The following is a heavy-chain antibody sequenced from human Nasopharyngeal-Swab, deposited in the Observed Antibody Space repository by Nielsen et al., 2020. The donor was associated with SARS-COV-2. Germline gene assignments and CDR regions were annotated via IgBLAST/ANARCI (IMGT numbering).Heavy chain of an antibody. D-gene: IGHD3-22*01. Sequence: GESLKISCAASGFTFSSYSMNWVRQAPGKGLEWVSSISSSSSYIYYADSVKGRFTISRDNAKNSLYLQMNSLRAEDTAAYYCARGMGVTMIVVSSRMYFDLWGRGTLVTVSS. J-gene: IGHJ2*01. CDR2: ISSSSSYI. V-gene: IGHV3-21*01. CDR3: ARGMGVTMIVVSSRMYFDL. CDR1: GFTFSSYS.